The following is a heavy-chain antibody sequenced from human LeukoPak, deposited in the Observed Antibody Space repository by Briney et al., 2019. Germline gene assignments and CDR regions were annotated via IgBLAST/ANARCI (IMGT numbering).Heavy chain of an antibody. V-gene: IGHV4-39*07. CDR3: GYFDC. J-gene: IGHJ4*02. CDR2: IYYSGST. CDR1: GGSISSSSYY. Sequence: PSETLSLTCTVSGGSISSSSYYWGWIRQPPGKGLEWIGSIYYSGSTYYNPSLKSRVTISVDTSKNQFSLKLRSVPAADTAVLCDGYFDCWGQGGLVTVSS. D-gene: IGHD2-21*01.